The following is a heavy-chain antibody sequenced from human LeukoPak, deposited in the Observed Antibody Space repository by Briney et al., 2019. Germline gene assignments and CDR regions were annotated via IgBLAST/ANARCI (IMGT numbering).Heavy chain of an antibody. V-gene: IGHV4-59*08. J-gene: IGHJ6*02. CDR1: GGSISGYY. CDR2: IHYGGTT. D-gene: IGHD2-15*01. CDR3: ARHDPVALFQRGMDV. Sequence: SESLSLTCTVSGGSISGYYWSCIRQPPGKGMEWTGYIHYGGTTLYNPSLSSRVTMSVDTSKNQFSLKLNSVTAADTAVYYCARHDPVALFQRGMDVWGQGTTVTVSS.